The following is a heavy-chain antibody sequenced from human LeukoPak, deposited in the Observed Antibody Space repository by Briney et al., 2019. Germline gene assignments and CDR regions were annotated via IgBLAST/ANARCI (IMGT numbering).Heavy chain of an antibody. J-gene: IGHJ4*02. CDR1: GLTFSSYA. CDR2: ITASGGNT. Sequence: PGGSLRLSCAASGLTFSSYAMGWVRHAPGKGLEWVSVITASGGNTYYADSVKGRFTISRDNSKNPLYLQVNSLRAEDTAVYYCAKGNGYSYGRYYFDYWGQGTLVTVSS. CDR3: AKGNGYSYGRYYFDY. V-gene: IGHV3-23*01. D-gene: IGHD5-18*01.